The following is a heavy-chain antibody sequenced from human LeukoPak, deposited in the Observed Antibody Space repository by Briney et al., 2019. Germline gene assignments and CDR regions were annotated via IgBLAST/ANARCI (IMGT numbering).Heavy chain of an antibody. J-gene: IGHJ6*04. CDR2: ISYDGSDK. Sequence: GGSLRLSCAASGFTFSSYAMHWVRQAPGQGLEWVAVISYDGSDKYYADSVKGRFTISRDNSKNTLYLQTNSLRAEDTAVYYCARGRYCSSTSCYPLTYYGMDVWGKGTTVTVSS. V-gene: IGHV3-30*04. CDR3: ARGRYCSSTSCYPLTYYGMDV. CDR1: GFTFSSYA. D-gene: IGHD2-2*01.